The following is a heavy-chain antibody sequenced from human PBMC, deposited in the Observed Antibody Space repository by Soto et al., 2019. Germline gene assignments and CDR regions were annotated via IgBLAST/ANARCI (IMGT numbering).Heavy chain of an antibody. V-gene: IGHV3-23*01. CDR2: IRGSGGST. CDR3: AKGPLGRDYDLDY. Sequence: EVQLLDSGGGLVQPGGSLRLSCAASGFTFSNYAMNWVRQAPGKGLDWVSAIRGSGGSTYYADSVKGRFTISRDNSKNTLYLRMHSLGAEDTAVYYCAKGPLGRDYDLDYWGQGTLVTVSS. CDR1: GFTFSNYA. J-gene: IGHJ4*02. D-gene: IGHD4-17*01.